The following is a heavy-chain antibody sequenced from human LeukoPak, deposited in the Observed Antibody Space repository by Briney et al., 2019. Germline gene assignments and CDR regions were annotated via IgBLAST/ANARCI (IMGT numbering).Heavy chain of an antibody. Sequence: GGSLRFCCAASGSTFTDYAISWVLQAPGNGLDWVSAFIGTGVYIYYADSAKGRFTVCIDNSKSSLYLQMNSLMAEDTAVYYCAKDRVTDSRGYTNEHYFDYWGQGTLVTVSS. CDR3: AKDRVTDSRGYTNEHYFDY. J-gene: IGHJ4*02. CDR1: GSTFTDYA. D-gene: IGHD3-22*01. V-gene: IGHV3-23*01. CDR2: FIGTGVYI.